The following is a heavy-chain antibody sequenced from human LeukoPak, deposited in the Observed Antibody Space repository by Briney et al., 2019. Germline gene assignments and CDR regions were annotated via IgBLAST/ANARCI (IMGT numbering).Heavy chain of an antibody. Sequence: PGGSLRLSCAASGFTFSSYGMSWVRQAPGKGLEWVGRIKSKTDGGTTDYAAPVKGRFTISRDDSKNTLYLQMNSLKTEDTAVYYCTTGRGMIVVAVDAFDIWGQGTMVTVSS. CDR1: GFTFSSYG. J-gene: IGHJ3*02. V-gene: IGHV3-15*01. CDR3: TTGRGMIVVAVDAFDI. D-gene: IGHD3-22*01. CDR2: IKSKTDGGTT.